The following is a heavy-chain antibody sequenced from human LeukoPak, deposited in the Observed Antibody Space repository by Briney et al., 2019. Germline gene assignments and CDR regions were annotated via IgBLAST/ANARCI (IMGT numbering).Heavy chain of an antibody. CDR3: AKPLIDLLPHEVLDP. CDR1: GFTFSSYG. J-gene: IGHJ5*02. V-gene: IGHV3-30*18. CDR2: ISYDGSNK. D-gene: IGHD3-10*01. Sequence: PGRSLRLSCAASGFTFSSYGMHWVRQAPGKGLEWVAVISYDGSNKYYADFVKGRFTISRDNSKNTLYLQMNSLRAEDTAVYYCAKPLIDLLPHEVLDPWGQGTLVTVSS.